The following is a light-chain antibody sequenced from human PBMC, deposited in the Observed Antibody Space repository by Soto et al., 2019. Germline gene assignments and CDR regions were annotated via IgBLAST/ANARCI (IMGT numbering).Light chain of an antibody. CDR3: SSYSSTNSVL. CDR2: DVR. CDR1: SSDVGGYNY. J-gene: IGLJ2*01. Sequence: QSVLTQPASVSGSPGQSITISCTGSSSDVGGYNYVSWYQQHPGKAPKLMIYDVRNRPSGVSNRFSGSKSGNTASLTISGLQAEDEADYFCSSYSSTNSVLFGGGTKLTVL. V-gene: IGLV2-14*01.